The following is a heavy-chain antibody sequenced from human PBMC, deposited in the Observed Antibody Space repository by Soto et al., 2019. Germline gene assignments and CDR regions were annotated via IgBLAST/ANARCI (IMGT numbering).Heavy chain of an antibody. CDR3: ARAYGLDAFDF. CDR2: MHYGGNS. CDR1: GGSSSSDY. J-gene: IGHJ3*01. D-gene: IGHD4-17*01. V-gene: IGHV4-59*08. Sequence: SETLSLTCTVSGGSSSSDYWSWIRQPPGKGLEWIGHMHYGGNSDYNPSLRSRVTISVDTSKNQFSLKLSSVTAADTAVYYCARAYGLDAFDFWGQGTMVTVSS.